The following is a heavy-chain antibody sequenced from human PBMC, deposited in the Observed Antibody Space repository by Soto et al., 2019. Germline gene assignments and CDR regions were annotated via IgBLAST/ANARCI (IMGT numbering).Heavy chain of an antibody. CDR3: TRTFYSSGWYQPLFDY. CDR2: IRSKAYGGTT. Sequence: PGGSLRLSCTASGFTFGDYAMSWVRQAPGKGLEWVGFIRSKAYGGTTEYAASVKGRFTISRDDSKSIAYLQMNSLKTEDTAAYYCTRTFYSSGWYQPLFDYWGQGTLVTVSS. V-gene: IGHV3-49*04. J-gene: IGHJ4*02. CDR1: GFTFGDYA. D-gene: IGHD6-19*01.